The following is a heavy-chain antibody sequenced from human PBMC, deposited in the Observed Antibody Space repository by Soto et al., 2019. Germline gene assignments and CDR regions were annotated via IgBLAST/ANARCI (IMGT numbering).Heavy chain of an antibody. CDR3: ARHGPVTTVTTTSLAPPGIWFDP. J-gene: IGHJ5*02. V-gene: IGHV4-34*01. Sequence: SETLSLTCAVYGGSFSGYYWSWIRQPPGKGLEWIGEINHSGSTNYNPSLKSRVTISVDTSKNQFSLKLSSVTAADTAVYYCARHGPVTTVTTTSLAPPGIWFDPWGQGTLVTVSS. CDR1: GGSFSGYY. D-gene: IGHD4-17*01. CDR2: INHSGST.